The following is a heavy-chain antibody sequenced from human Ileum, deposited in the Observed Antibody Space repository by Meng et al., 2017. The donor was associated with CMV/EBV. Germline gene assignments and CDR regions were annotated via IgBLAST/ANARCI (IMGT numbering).Heavy chain of an antibody. J-gene: IGHJ6*02. V-gene: IGHV3-23*01. D-gene: IGHD7-27*01. Sequence: GESLKISCAASGFTFNSYAMTWVRQAPGKGLEWVSSISASGGNTYYADSVKGRFTISRDNSKNTLYLQMNSLRAEDTAVYYCAKPNWGYGMDVWGQGTTVTVSS. CDR1: GFTFNSYA. CDR3: AKPNWGYGMDV. CDR2: ISASGGNT.